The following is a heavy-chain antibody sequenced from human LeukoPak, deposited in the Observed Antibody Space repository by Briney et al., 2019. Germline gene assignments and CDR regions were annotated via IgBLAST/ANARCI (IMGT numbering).Heavy chain of an antibody. D-gene: IGHD3-10*01. CDR2: IYYSGSAT. J-gene: IGHJ6*02. Sequence: PSETLSLTCTVSGGSMSGFFWTWIRQPPGRELEWIGSIYYSGSATKYNPSLKSRVTISVDTSKSQFSLNLNSATAADTAVYYCARTSRHFYGSGTNVTACAAGMDVWGQGTTVTVSS. V-gene: IGHV4-59*01. CDR3: ARTSRHFYGSGTNVTACAAGMDV. CDR1: GGSMSGFF.